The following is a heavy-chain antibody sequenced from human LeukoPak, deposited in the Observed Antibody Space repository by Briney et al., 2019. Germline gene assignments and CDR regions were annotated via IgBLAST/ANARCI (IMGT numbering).Heavy chain of an antibody. D-gene: IGHD2-2*01. CDR1: GYTFTSYG. V-gene: IGHV1-69*05. CDR2: IIPIFGTA. J-gene: IGHJ6*03. CDR3: ARGILGYCSSTSCPRNYYMDV. Sequence: ASVKVSCKASGYTFTSYGISWVRQAPGQGLEWMGGIIPIFGTANYAQKFQGRVTITTDESTSTAYMELSSLRSEDTAVYYCARGILGYCSSTSCPRNYYMDVWGKGTTVTVSS.